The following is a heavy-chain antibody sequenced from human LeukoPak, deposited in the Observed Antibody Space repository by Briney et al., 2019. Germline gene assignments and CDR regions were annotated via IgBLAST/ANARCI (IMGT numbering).Heavy chain of an antibody. CDR2: ISSSSSYI. CDR3: ARENYYDSSGYAAEGDWFDP. Sequence: GGSLRLSCAASGSTFSSYSMNWVRQAPGKGLEWVSSISSSSSYIYYADSVKGRFTISRDNAKNSLYLQMNSLRAEDTAVYYCARENYYDSSGYAAEGDWFDPWGQGTLVTVSS. D-gene: IGHD3-22*01. CDR1: GSTFSSYS. V-gene: IGHV3-21*01. J-gene: IGHJ5*02.